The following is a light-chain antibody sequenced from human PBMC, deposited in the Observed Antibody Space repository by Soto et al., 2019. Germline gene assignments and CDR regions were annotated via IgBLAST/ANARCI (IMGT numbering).Light chain of an antibody. Sequence: DVQLTQSPSSLSAAVGDRVTITCRASQGIRTDLGWYQQKPGKAPKRLIYSASSLQSGVPSRFSGSGSGTEFTLTISSLQPEDFATYYCLQHNSYPRTFGQGTKVDIK. CDR2: SAS. V-gene: IGKV1-17*01. J-gene: IGKJ1*01. CDR1: QGIRTD. CDR3: LQHNSYPRT.